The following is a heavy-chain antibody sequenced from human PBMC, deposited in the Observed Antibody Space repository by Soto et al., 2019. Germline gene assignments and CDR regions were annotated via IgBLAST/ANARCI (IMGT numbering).Heavy chain of an antibody. V-gene: IGHV3-30*18. CDR3: AKRASSGYDALDS. CDR2: ISDDGRNK. Sequence: QVQLVESGGGVVQPGRSLSLSCAASGFTFSNYAMHWVRQAPGKGLEGVAAISDDGRNKYYVDSVKGRSTISRDNSKNRVYRQIISLRLENMAVDHCAKRASSGYDALDSWGQGTLVTVSS. J-gene: IGHJ4*02. D-gene: IGHD5-12*01. CDR1: GFTFSNYA.